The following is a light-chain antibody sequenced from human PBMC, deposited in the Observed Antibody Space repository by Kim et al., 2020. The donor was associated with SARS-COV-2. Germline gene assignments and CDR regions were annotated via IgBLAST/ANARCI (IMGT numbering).Light chain of an antibody. V-gene: IGLV1-40*01. J-gene: IGLJ3*02. CDR1: SSNIGAGYD. CDR2: GNN. Sequence: QSVLTQPPSVSGAPGQRVTLFCTGTSSNIGAGYDVHWYQQRPGTAPKFLIYGNNNRPSGVPDRFSGSKSGTLASLAITGLQAGDEADYYCQSYDDSRSGSVFGGGTQLTVL. CDR3: QSYDDSRSGSV.